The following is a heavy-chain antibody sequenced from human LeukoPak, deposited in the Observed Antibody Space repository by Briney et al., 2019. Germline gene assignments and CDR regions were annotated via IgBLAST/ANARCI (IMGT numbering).Heavy chain of an antibody. CDR3: ARDAPHGGTLTTVY. CDR1: GFTFSSYG. D-gene: IGHD4-17*01. Sequence: GGSLRLSCAASGFTFSSYGMDWVRQAPGKGPEWVSYITSSSSTMYYADSVKGRFTISRDNAKSSLYLQMNSLRAEDTAVYYCARDAPHGGTLTTVYWGQGTLVTVSS. CDR2: ITSSSSTM. V-gene: IGHV3-48*01. J-gene: IGHJ4*02.